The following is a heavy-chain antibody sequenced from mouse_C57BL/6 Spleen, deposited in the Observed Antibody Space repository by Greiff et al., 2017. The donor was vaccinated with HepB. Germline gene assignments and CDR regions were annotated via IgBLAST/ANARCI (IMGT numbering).Heavy chain of an antibody. CDR2: IDPSDSYT. CDR3: AVYYGSSYEYFDV. D-gene: IGHD1-1*01. V-gene: IGHV1-59*01. Sequence: QVQLQQPGAELVRPGTSVKLSCKASGYTFTSYWMHWVKQRPGQGLEWIGVIDPSDSYTNYNQKFKGKATLTVDTSSSTAYMQLSSLTSEDSAVYYCAVYYGSSYEYFDVWGTGTTVTVSS. J-gene: IGHJ1*03. CDR1: GYTFTSYW.